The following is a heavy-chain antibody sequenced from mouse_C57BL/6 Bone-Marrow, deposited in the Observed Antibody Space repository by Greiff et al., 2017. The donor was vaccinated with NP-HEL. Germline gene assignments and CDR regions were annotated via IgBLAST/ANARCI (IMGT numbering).Heavy chain of an antibody. CDR2: IYPRAGST. Sequence: QVQLKQSGPELVKPGASVKLSCKASGYTFTSYDINWVKPRPGQGLEWIGWIYPRAGSTKYNEKFKGKAILTVDKSSSTAYMELHSLTSEDSAVYFCTRAYGITRFAYWGQGTLVTVSA. V-gene: IGHV1-85*01. CDR3: TRAYGITRFAY. J-gene: IGHJ3*01. D-gene: IGHD2-1*01. CDR1: GYTFTSYD.